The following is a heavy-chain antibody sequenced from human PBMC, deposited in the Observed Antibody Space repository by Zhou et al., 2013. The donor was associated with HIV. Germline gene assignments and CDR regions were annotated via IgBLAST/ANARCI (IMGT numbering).Heavy chain of an antibody. V-gene: IGHV1-18*01. CDR1: GYTFTSYA. J-gene: IGHJ6*03. CDR3: AGVGPLPAAKFGYYYYYMDV. D-gene: IGHD2-2*01. CDR2: IRPYNGNT. Sequence: QPHLVQSGPEVKKPGASVKVSCKASGYTFTSYAISWVRQAPGQGLEWMGWIRPYNGNTKYAQKIQGRVIMTTDTSTSTAYMELSSLRSEDTAVYYCAGVGPLPAAKFGYYYYYMDVWGKGTTVTVSS.